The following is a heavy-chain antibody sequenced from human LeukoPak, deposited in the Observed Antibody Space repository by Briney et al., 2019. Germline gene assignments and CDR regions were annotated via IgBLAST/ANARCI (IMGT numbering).Heavy chain of an antibody. J-gene: IGHJ4*02. CDR2: IRSKAYGGTT. D-gene: IGHD6-6*01. CDR3: TRVHSSSGGY. Sequence: GGSLRLSCTASGFTFGDYAMSWVRQAPGKGLEWVGFIRSKAYGGTTEYAASVKGRFTISRDDSKSIAYLQMNSLKTEDTAVYYCTRVHSSSGGYWGQGTLVTVPS. V-gene: IGHV3-49*04. CDR1: GFTFGDYA.